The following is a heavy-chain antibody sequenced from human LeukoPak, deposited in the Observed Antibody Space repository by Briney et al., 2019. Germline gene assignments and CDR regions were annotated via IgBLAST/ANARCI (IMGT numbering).Heavy chain of an antibody. CDR1: GGTFSSYA. J-gene: IGHJ4*02. CDR3: ARDIGDIVVVPAAQEDY. CDR2: IIPIFGTA. Sequence: GASVKVSCKASGGTFSSYAISWVRQAPGQGLEWMGGIIPIFGTANYAQKFQGRVTITADESTSTAYTELSSLRSEDTAVYYCARDIGDIVVVPAAQEDYWGQGTLVTVSS. V-gene: IGHV1-69*01. D-gene: IGHD2-2*01.